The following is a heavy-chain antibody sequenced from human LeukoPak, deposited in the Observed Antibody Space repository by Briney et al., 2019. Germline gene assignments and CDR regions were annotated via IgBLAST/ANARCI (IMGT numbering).Heavy chain of an antibody. CDR2: IIPIFGTA. CDR3: ARAPGYHDAFDI. V-gene: IGHV1-69*05. D-gene: IGHD3-9*01. J-gene: IGHJ3*02. CDR1: GGTFSSYA. Sequence: GASVKVSCKASGGTFSSYAISWVRQAPGQGLEWMGGIIPIFGTANYAQKFQGRVTITTDESTSTAYMELSSLRSEDTAVYYCARAPGYHDAFDIWGQGTMVTVSS.